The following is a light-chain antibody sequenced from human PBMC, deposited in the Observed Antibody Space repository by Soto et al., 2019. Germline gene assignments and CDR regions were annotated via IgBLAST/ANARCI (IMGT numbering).Light chain of an antibody. CDR1: SSDVGAYNY. CDR3: SSYAGSDVFV. Sequence: PSASGSPGQSVAISCTGTSSDVGAYNYVAWYQQHPGKVPKLMIYEVSKRPSGVPDRFSGSKSGNTASLTVSGLQADDEADYYCSSYAGSDVFVFGTGTKVTVL. CDR2: EVS. J-gene: IGLJ1*01. V-gene: IGLV2-8*01.